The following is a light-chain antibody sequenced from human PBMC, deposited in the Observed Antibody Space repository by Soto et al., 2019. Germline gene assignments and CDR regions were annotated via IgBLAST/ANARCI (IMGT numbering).Light chain of an antibody. CDR1: SSDVGSYNL. V-gene: IGLV2-23*01. CDR3: CSYAGSSTVV. CDR2: EGS. Sequence: QSALTQPASVSGSPGQSITISCTGTSSDVGSYNLVSWYQQHPGKAPKLMMYEGSKRPSGVSNRFSGSKSGNTASLTISGLEAEDEADYYCCSYAGSSTVVFGTGTKLTVL. J-gene: IGLJ1*01.